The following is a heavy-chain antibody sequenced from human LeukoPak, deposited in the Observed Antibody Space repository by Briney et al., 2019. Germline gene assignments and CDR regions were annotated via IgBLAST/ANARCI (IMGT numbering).Heavy chain of an antibody. V-gene: IGHV3-21*01. J-gene: IGHJ4*02. Sequence: GGSLRLSCAASGFTSSSYSMNWVRQAPGKGLEWVSSISSSSSYIYYADSVKGRFTISRDNAKNSLYLQMNSPRAEDTAVYYCARDAAGTLDYWGQGTLVTVSS. CDR3: ARDAAGTLDY. CDR1: GFTSSSYS. D-gene: IGHD6-19*01. CDR2: ISSSSSYI.